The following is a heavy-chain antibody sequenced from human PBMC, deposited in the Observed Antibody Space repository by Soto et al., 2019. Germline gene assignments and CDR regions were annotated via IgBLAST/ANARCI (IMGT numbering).Heavy chain of an antibody. CDR2: ISYDGSNK. CDR1: VFTVSSYG. D-gene: IGHD5-18*01. J-gene: IGHJ6*02. CDR3: AKDLDTAMVGFYYYGMDV. V-gene: IGHV3-30*18. Sequence: GSLRLSCAASVFTVSSYGMHWVREAPGKGLEWVAVISYDGSNKYYADSVKGRFTISRDNSKNTLYLQMNSLRAEDTAVYYCAKDLDTAMVGFYYYGMDVWGQGTTVTVSS.